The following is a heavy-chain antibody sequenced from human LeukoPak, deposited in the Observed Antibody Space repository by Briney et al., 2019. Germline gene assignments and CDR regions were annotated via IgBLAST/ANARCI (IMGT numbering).Heavy chain of an antibody. V-gene: IGHV1-24*01. CDR2: FDPEDGET. D-gene: IGHD3-22*01. J-gene: IGHJ5*02. Sequence: ASVKVSCKVSGYTLTELSMHWVRQAPGKGLEWMGGFDPEDGETIYAQKFQGRVTMTEDTSTDTACMELSSLRSEDTAVYYCATERYYYDSSGYYYWFDPWGQGTLVTVSS. CDR1: GYTLTELS. CDR3: ATERYYYDSSGYYYWFDP.